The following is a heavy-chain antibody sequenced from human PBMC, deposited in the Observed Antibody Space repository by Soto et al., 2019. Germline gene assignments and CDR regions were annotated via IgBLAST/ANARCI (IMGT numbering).Heavy chain of an antibody. CDR3: ARDRGDIVVVPVARAGMDV. CDR2: ISAYNGNT. CDR1: GGTFSSYA. V-gene: IGHV1-18*01. J-gene: IGHJ6*02. D-gene: IGHD2-2*01. Sequence: ASVKVSCKASGGTFSSYAISWVRQAPGQGLEWMGWISAYNGNTNYAQKLQGRVTMTTDTSTSTAYMELRSLRSDDTAVYYCARDRGDIVVVPVARAGMDVWGQGTTVTVSS.